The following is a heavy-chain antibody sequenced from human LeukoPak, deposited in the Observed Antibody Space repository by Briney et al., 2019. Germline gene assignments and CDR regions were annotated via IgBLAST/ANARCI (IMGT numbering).Heavy chain of an antibody. V-gene: IGHV3-21*01. D-gene: IGHD3-22*01. J-gene: IGHJ4*02. Sequence: GGSLRLSCAASGFTFSSYSMNWVRQAPGKGLEWVSSISSSSSYIYYADSVKGRFTISRDNAKNSLYLQMNSLRAEDTAVYYCAKLGDRSGYSAIDHWGQGVLVTVSS. CDR2: ISSSSSYI. CDR1: GFTFSSYS. CDR3: AKLGDRSGYSAIDH.